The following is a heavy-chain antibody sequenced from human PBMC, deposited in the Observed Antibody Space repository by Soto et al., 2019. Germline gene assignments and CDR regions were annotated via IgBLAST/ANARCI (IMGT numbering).Heavy chain of an antibody. J-gene: IGHJ4*02. CDR2: ISAYNGNT. Sequence: QVQLVQSGAEVKKPGASVKVSCKASGYTFTSYGISWVRQAPGQGLEWMGWISAYNGNTNYAQKLQGRVTMTTDTAXXTANREMRSLRSDDTAVYYCARVGGGDYGDYEADYWGQGTLVTVSS. V-gene: IGHV1-18*01. CDR1: GYTFTSYG. D-gene: IGHD4-17*01. CDR3: ARVGGGDYGDYEADY.